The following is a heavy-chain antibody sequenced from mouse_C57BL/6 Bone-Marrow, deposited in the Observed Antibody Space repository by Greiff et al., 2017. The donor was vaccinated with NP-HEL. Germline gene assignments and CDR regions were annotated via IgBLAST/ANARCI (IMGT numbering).Heavy chain of an antibody. V-gene: IGHV7-3*01. CDR2: IRNKANGYTT. Sequence: EVQLVESGGGLVQPGGSLSLSCAASGFTFTDYYMSWVRQPPGKALEWLVFIRNKANGYTTEYSASVKGRFTISRDNSQSILYLQMNALRAEDSATYYCARSIYYDYADDPFYAMDYRGQGTSVTVSS. CDR3: ARSIYYDYADDPFYAMDY. D-gene: IGHD2-4*01. CDR1: GFTFTDYY. J-gene: IGHJ4*01.